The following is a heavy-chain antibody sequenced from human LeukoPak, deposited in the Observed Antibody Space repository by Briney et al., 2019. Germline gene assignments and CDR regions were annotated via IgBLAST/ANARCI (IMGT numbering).Heavy chain of an antibody. CDR2: ITGSGGNT. V-gene: IGHV3-23*01. CDR1: GFTFSNSA. J-gene: IGHJ4*02. D-gene: IGHD3-9*01. CDR3: AKWGDFDVLTGYYVPDY. Sequence: GSLRLSCAASGFTFSNSAMSWVCQAPGKGLEWVSAITGSGGNTYYADSVKGRFTISRDNSKNTLYLQMNSLRDEDTAVYYCAKWGDFDVLTGYYVPDYWGQGTLVTVSS.